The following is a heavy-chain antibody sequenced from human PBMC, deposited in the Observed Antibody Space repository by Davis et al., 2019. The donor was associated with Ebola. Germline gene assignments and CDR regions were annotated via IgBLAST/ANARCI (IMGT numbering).Heavy chain of an antibody. J-gene: IGHJ4*01. CDR3: ARVGNP. CDR2: MFRGGKK. Sequence: PGGSLRLSCVVSGFNVSDTYMSWVRQAPGKGPEWIAVMFRGGKKEYADSVKGRFTIFRDDSQNTVWLQMNNLRVEDTAMYFCARVGNPWGQGTPVTVSS. V-gene: IGHV3-53*01. CDR1: GFNVSDTY.